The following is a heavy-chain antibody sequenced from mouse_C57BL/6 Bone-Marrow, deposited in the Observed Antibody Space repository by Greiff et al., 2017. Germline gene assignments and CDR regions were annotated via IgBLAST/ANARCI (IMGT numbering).Heavy chain of an antibody. J-gene: IGHJ4*01. D-gene: IGHD2-2*01. CDR2: IHPNSGST. CDR1: GYTFTSYW. CDR3: ARWLYYYARDD. Sequence: QVQLQQSGAELVKPGASVKLSCKASGYTFTSYWMHWVKQRPGQGLEWIGMIHPNSGSTNYNEKFKSKATLTVDKSSSTAYMQLSSLTSEDSAVYYCARWLYYYARDDWGQGTSVTVSS. V-gene: IGHV1-64*01.